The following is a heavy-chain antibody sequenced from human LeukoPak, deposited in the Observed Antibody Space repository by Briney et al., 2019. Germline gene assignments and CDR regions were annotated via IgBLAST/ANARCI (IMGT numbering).Heavy chain of an antibody. CDR1: GGSISGYY. CDR3: ARVGVLRYFDWLHYYMDV. CDR2: IYYTGST. J-gene: IGHJ6*03. Sequence: PSETLSLTCTVSGGSISGYYWSWIRQSPGKGLESLGYIYYTGSTNYNPSLKSRVTMSVDTFNNQFSLRLSSVTAADTAVYYCARVGVLRYFDWLHYYMDVWGKGTTVTISS. D-gene: IGHD3-9*01. V-gene: IGHV4-59*01.